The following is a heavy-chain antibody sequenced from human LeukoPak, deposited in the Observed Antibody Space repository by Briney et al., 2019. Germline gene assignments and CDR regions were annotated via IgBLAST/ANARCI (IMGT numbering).Heavy chain of an antibody. Sequence: PSETLSLTCAVSGYSISSGYYWGWIRQPPGKGLEWIGSIYHSGSTYYNPSLKSRVTISVDTSKNQFSLKLSSVTAADTAVYYCARRYAYGDLNWFDPWGQGTLVTVSS. J-gene: IGHJ5*02. D-gene: IGHD4-17*01. CDR2: IYHSGST. CDR3: ARRYAYGDLNWFDP. V-gene: IGHV4-38-2*01. CDR1: GYSISSGYY.